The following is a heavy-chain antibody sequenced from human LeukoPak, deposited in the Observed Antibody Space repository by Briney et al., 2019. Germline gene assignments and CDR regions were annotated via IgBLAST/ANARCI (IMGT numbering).Heavy chain of an antibody. CDR3: ARAYYYDSSGYFDY. CDR1: GYTFTGYY. CDR2: INPNSGGT. V-gene: IGHV1-2*02. J-gene: IGHJ4*02. Sequence: ASVKVSCKASGYTFTGYYMHWVRQASGQGLEWMGWINPNSGGTNYAQKFQGRVTMTRDTSISTAYMELSRLRSDDTAVYYCARAYYYDSSGYFDYWGQGTLVTVSS. D-gene: IGHD3-22*01.